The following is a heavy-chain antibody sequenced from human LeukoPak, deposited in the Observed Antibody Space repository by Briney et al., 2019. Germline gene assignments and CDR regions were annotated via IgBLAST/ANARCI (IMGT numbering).Heavy chain of an antibody. J-gene: IGHJ4*02. CDR2: IYTSGST. CDR1: GGSISSGSYY. V-gene: IGHV4-61*02. Sequence: KPSQTLSLTCTVSGGSISSGSYYWSWIRQPAGKGLEWIGRIYTSGSTNYNPSLKSRVTISVDTSKNQFSLKLSSVTAADTAVYYCAGVRSYGHIDYWGQGTLVTVSS. D-gene: IGHD5-18*01. CDR3: AGVRSYGHIDY.